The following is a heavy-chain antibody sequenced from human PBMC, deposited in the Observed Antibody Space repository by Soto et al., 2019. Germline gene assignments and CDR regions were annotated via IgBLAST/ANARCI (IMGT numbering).Heavy chain of an antibody. J-gene: IGHJ6*03. CDR3: ASLFVPASSSTRRSYYYMDV. CDR1: GFTFSSYS. V-gene: IGHV3-48*01. CDR2: ISSSSSTI. D-gene: IGHD2-2*01. Sequence: GSLRLACAASGFTFSSYSMNWVRQAPGKGLEWVSYISSSSSTIYYADSVKGRFTISRDNAKNSLYLQMNSLRAEDTAVYYCASLFVPASSSTRRSYYYMDVWGKGTTVTVSS.